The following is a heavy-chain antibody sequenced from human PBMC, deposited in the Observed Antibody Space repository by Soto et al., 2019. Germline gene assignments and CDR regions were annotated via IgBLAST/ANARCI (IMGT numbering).Heavy chain of an antibody. CDR2: INHSGST. V-gene: IGHV4-34*01. CDR3: ARGKMRYFDWLPFDP. CDR1: GGSFSGYY. D-gene: IGHD3-9*01. J-gene: IGHJ5*02. Sequence: SETLSLTCAVYGGSFSGYYWSWIRQPPGKGLEWIGEINHSGSTNYNPSLKSRVTISVDTSKNQFSLKLSSVTAADTAVYYCARGKMRYFDWLPFDPWGQGTLVNVSS.